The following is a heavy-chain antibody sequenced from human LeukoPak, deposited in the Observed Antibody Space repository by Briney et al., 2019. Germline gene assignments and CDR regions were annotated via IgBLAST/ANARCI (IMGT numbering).Heavy chain of an antibody. Sequence: NTGGSLRLSCAASGFTFSSYSMNWVRQAPGKGLEWVSSISSSSSYIYYADSVKGRFTISRDNAKNSLYLQMNSLRAEDTAVYYCARAESVQLWSPADYWGQGTLITVSS. V-gene: IGHV3-21*01. CDR1: GFTFSSYS. CDR2: ISSSSSYI. CDR3: ARAESVQLWSPADY. D-gene: IGHD5-18*01. J-gene: IGHJ4*02.